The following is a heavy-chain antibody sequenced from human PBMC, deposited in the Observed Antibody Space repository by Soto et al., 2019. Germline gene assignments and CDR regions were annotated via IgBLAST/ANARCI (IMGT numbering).Heavy chain of an antibody. Sequence: QVQLVESGGGVVQPGRSLRLSCAASGFTFSSYGMHWFRQAPGKGLEWVAVIWYDGSNKYYADSVKGRFTISRDNSKNPLYLQMNRPRAEDTAVYYCARDRYSSGWYDLDYGGQGTLVTVSS. CDR3: ARDRYSSGWYDLDY. CDR2: IWYDGSNK. V-gene: IGHV3-33*01. CDR1: GFTFSSYG. D-gene: IGHD6-19*01. J-gene: IGHJ4*02.